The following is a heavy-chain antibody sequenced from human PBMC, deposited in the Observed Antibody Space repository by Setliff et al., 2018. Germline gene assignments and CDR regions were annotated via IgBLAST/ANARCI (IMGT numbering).Heavy chain of an antibody. CDR1: GGTFRSYG. Sequence: VASVKVSCKASGGTFRSYGISWVRQAPGQGLEWMGGIIPNFGTTSYAQKFQGRVTITTDESTNTAYMELSSLRSDDTAVFYCAREVVVVKSAINYYYYMDVWGKGTTVTVSS. J-gene: IGHJ6*03. D-gene: IGHD2-2*01. CDR2: IIPNFGTT. V-gene: IGHV1-69*05. CDR3: AREVVVVKSAINYYYYMDV.